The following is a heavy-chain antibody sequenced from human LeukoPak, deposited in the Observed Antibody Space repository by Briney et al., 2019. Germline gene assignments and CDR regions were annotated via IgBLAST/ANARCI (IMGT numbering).Heavy chain of an antibody. J-gene: IGHJ6*02. V-gene: IGHV3-9*01. CDR3: ARDRPHPDIAAAGAFYGMDV. D-gene: IGHD6-13*01. CDR2: ISWNSGSI. CDR1: GFTFDDYA. Sequence: PGGSLRLSCAASGFTFDDYAMHWVRQAPGEGLEWVSGISWNSGSIGYADSVKGRFTISRDNAKNSLYLQMNSLRAEDTAVYYCARDRPHPDIAAAGAFYGMDVWGQGTTVTVSS.